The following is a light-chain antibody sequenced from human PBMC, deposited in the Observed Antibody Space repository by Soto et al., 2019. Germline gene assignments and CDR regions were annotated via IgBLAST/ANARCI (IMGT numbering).Light chain of an antibody. CDR1: QILVYRDGQKY. V-gene: IGKV2-24*01. Sequence: DVVMTHTXLSSPLTHLQRASIPCRSFQILVYRDGQKYLIWLQQRXGXXPXXXXYKVSNRFNGGPDRFSGSGAETDFTRRISRVEPEDVGVYYGMQATHSPWAFGLGTKVDIK. J-gene: IGKJ1*01. CDR3: MQATHSPWA. CDR2: KVS.